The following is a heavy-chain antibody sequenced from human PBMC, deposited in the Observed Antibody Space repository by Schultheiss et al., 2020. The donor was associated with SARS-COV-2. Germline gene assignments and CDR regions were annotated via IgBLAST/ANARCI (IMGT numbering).Heavy chain of an antibody. D-gene: IGHD1-26*01. V-gene: IGHV4-34*01. CDR3: TIVGATTTAFDI. CDR2: IYHSGST. Sequence: SETLSLTCAVYGGSFSGYYWSWIRQPPGKGLEWIGSIYHSGSTNYNPSLKSRVTISVDTSKNQFSLKLSSVTAADTAVYYCTIVGATTTAFDIWGQGTMVTVSS. J-gene: IGHJ3*02. CDR1: GGSFSGYY.